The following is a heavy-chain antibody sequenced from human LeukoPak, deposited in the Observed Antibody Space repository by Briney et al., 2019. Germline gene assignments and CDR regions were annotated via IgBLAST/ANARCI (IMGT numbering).Heavy chain of an antibody. Sequence: GGSLRLSCAASGFTFSSYAMHWVRQAPGKGLEYVSAISSNGGSTYYANSVKGRFTISRENSKNTLYLQMGSLRAEDMAVYYCARDTREFDYWGQGTLVTVSS. J-gene: IGHJ4*02. CDR1: GFTFSSYA. V-gene: IGHV3-64*01. CDR2: ISSNGGST. CDR3: ARDTREFDY.